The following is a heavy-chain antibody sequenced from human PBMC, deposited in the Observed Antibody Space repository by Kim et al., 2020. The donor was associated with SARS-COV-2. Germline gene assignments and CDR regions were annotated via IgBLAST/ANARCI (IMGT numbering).Heavy chain of an antibody. CDR3: ATNTPPTIFGVVDKTLVDY. Sequence: GRFTISRDNAKNSLYLQMNSLRDEDTAVYYCATNTPPTIFGVVDKTLVDYWGQGTLVTVSS. J-gene: IGHJ4*02. V-gene: IGHV3-48*02. D-gene: IGHD3-3*01.